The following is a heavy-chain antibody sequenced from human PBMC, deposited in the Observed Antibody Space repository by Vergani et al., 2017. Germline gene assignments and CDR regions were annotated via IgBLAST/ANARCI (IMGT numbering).Heavy chain of an antibody. CDR1: GGSISSGGYY. CDR3: ARDIAARGYWYFDL. D-gene: IGHD6-6*01. Sequence: QVQLQESGPGLVKPSQTLSLTCTVSGGSISSGGYYWSWIRQHPGKGLEWIGYIYYSGSTYYNPSLKSRVTISVATSKNQFSLKLSSVTAADTAVYYCARDIAARGYWYFDLWGRGTLVTVSS. V-gene: IGHV4-31*03. CDR2: IYYSGST. J-gene: IGHJ2*01.